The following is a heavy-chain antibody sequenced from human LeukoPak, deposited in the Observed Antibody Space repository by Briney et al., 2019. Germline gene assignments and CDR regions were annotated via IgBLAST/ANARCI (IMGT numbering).Heavy chain of an antibody. CDR1: DNSIGSGYY. D-gene: IGHD2-2*01. V-gene: IGHV4-38-2*02. CDR3: ARHTSSTDYYSAFDI. CDR2: IYHSGST. J-gene: IGHJ3*02. Sequence: SETLSLTCTVSDNSIGSGYYWGWIRQPPGKGLEWIGSIYHSGSTYYNPSLKSRATISVDTSKNQFSLKLTSVTAADTAVYYCARHTSSTDYYSAFDIWGQGTMVTVSS.